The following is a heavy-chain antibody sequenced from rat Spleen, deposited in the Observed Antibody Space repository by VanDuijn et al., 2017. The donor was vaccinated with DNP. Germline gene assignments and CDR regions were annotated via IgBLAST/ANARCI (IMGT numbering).Heavy chain of an antibody. J-gene: IGHJ3*01. V-gene: IGHV2-19*01. CDR2: IRSGGST. Sequence: QVQLKESGPGLVQPSQTLSLTCTVSGFSLTDYSVHWVRQPPGKGLEWMGRIRSGGSTDYNSALKSRLSISRDTSKSKVFLKMNSLQTEDAAIYFCTRDYDGSYYYDWFAYWGQGTLVTVSS. CDR1: GFSLTDYS. CDR3: TRDYDGSYYYDWFAY. D-gene: IGHD1-12*02.